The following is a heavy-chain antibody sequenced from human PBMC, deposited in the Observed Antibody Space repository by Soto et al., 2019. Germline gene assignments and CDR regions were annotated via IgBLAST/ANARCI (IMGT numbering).Heavy chain of an antibody. CDR2: INSDGSST. CDR1: GFTFSSYW. D-gene: IGHD1-26*01. Sequence: GGSLRLSCAASGFTFSSYWMHWVRQAPGKGLVWVSRINSDGSSTSYADSVKGRFTISRDNAKNTLYLQMNSLRAEDTAVYYCARVVGATDYYYGMDVWGQGTTVTVSS. CDR3: ARVVGATDYYYGMDV. J-gene: IGHJ6*02. V-gene: IGHV3-74*01.